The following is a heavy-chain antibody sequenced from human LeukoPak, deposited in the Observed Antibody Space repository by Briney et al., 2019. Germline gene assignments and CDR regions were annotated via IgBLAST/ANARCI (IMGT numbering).Heavy chain of an antibody. D-gene: IGHD3-22*01. CDR1: GGTFSSYA. V-gene: IGHV1-69*04. CDR3: ARDIYYDSSGYWRPNWFDP. J-gene: IGHJ5*02. Sequence: SVKVSCKASGGTFSSYAISWVRQAPGQGVERMGRIIPILGIANYAQKFQGRVTITADKSTSTAYMELSSLRSEDTAVYYCARDIYYDSSGYWRPNWFDPWGQGTLVTVSS. CDR2: IIPILGIA.